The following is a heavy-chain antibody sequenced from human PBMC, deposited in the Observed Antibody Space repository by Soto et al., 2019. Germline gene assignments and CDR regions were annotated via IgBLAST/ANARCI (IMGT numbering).Heavy chain of an antibody. D-gene: IGHD2-15*01. CDR2: ISYDGSNK. V-gene: IGHV3-30*18. CDR1: GFTFSSYG. CDR3: AKDRNIVVVVAPLDY. Sequence: QVQLVESGGGVVQPGRSLRLSCAASGFTFSSYGMHWVRQAPGKGLEWLALISYDGSNKYYADYVKGRFIISRDNSKNTLYLQMNSLRAEDTAVYYCAKDRNIVVVVAPLDYWGQGTLVTVSS. J-gene: IGHJ4*02.